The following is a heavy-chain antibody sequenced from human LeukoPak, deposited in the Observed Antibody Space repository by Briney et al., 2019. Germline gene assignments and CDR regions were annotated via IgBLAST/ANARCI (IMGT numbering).Heavy chain of an antibody. J-gene: IGHJ4*02. Sequence: GGSLRLSCAASGFTFSSYWMSWVRQAPGKGLEWVANIKQDGSEKYYVDSVKGRFTISRDNAKNSLYLQMNSLRAEDTAVYYCARELRYFDWTPFDYWGQGTLVTVSP. CDR1: GFTFSSYW. V-gene: IGHV3-7*01. CDR2: IKQDGSEK. CDR3: ARELRYFDWTPFDY. D-gene: IGHD3-9*01.